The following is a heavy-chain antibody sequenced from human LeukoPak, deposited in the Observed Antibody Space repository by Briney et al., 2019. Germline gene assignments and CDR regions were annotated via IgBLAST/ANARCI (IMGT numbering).Heavy chain of an antibody. CDR3: ARDGDAPMTDFDY. V-gene: IGHV3-74*01. J-gene: IGHJ4*02. CDR2: IKTDGSIT. D-gene: IGHD2-21*02. CDR1: GFTFSSYW. Sequence: PGGSLRLSCAASGFTFSSYWMCWVRQDPGKGLAWVSCIKTDGSITAYAGSVKGRFTISSDNAKNTLYLQMNSLRADDTAVYYCARDGDAPMTDFDYWGQGTLVTVSS.